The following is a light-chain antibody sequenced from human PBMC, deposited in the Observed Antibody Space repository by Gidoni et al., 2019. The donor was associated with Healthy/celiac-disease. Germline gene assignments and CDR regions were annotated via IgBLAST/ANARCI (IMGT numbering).Light chain of an antibody. CDR1: QSISSW. V-gene: IGKV1-5*03. CDR3: HFRT. CDR2: KAS. Sequence: DIQMTQSPSTLSASVGDRVTITCWASQSISSWLAWYQQKPGKAPKLLIDKASSLESGGPSRFSGSGSGTEFTVTNRGLQPDDFATYYCHFRTFGQGTKVEIK. J-gene: IGKJ1*01.